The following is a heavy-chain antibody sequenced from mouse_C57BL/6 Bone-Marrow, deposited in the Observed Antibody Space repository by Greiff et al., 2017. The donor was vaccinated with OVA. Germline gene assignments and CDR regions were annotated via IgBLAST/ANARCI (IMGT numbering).Heavy chain of an antibody. D-gene: IGHD1-1*01. J-gene: IGHJ3*01. CDR2: IDPSDSYT. V-gene: IGHV1-69*01. CDR3: ARSTVDPLAY. Sequence: QVQLQQPGAELVMPGASVKLSCKASGYTFTSYWMHWVKQRPGQGLEWIGEIDPSDSYTNYNQKFKGKSTLTVDKSSSTAYMKLSSLTSEDSAVYYCARSTVDPLAYWGQGTLVTVSA. CDR1: GYTFTSYW.